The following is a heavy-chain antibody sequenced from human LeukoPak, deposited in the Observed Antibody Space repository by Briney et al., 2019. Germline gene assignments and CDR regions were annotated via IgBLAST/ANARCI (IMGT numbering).Heavy chain of an antibody. CDR1: GFTFSSYG. J-gene: IGHJ4*02. Sequence: GGSLRLSCAASGFTFSSYGMHWVRQAPGKGLEWVAVISYDGSNKYYADSVKGRFTISRDNPKNTVYLQMSSVRPEDTAMYHCAKDTGYSSLWGQGTLVIVSA. CDR2: ISYDGSNK. D-gene: IGHD6-19*01. V-gene: IGHV3-30*18. CDR3: AKDTGYSSL.